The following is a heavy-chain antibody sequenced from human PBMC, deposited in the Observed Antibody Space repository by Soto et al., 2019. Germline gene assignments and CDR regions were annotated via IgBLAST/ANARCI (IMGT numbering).Heavy chain of an antibody. CDR3: ARDNLEYSSSSPYYYYGMDV. CDR2: IIPIFGTA. D-gene: IGHD6-6*01. CDR1: GGTFSSYA. J-gene: IGHJ6*02. Sequence: SVKVSCKASGGTFSSYAISWVRQAPGQGLEWMGGIIPIFGTANYAQKFQGRVTITADESTSTAYMELSSLRSEDTAVYCCARDNLEYSSSSPYYYYGMDVWGQGTTVTVSS. V-gene: IGHV1-69*13.